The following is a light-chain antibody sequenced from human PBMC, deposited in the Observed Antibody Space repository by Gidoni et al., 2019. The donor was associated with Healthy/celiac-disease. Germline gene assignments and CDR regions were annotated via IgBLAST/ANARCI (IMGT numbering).Light chain of an antibody. CDR1: QDISNY. CDR3: QQYDNPIT. J-gene: IGKJ5*01. Sequence: DIQLTQSPSSLSASVGDRVTITCQASQDISNYLNWDQQKPGTAPKLLIYDASNLETGVPSRFSGSGSGTDFTFTISSLQPEDIATYYCQQYDNPITFGQGTRLEIK. CDR2: DAS. V-gene: IGKV1-33*01.